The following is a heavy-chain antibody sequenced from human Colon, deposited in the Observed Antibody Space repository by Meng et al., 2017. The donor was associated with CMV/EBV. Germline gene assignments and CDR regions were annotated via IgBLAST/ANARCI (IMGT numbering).Heavy chain of an antibody. CDR1: GGPIRKRSL. CDR3: ASLKDYDGRGYYYFES. V-gene: IGHV4-4*02. J-gene: IGHJ4*02. CDR2: VYLGGTI. D-gene: IGHD3-22*01. Sequence: HVQMHPSGPSLVEPSRTLSLTCTVSGGPIRKRSLWSRVRLTPGKGLERIGEVYLGGTIHHHPSLQSRVTISLDKAKDHLSLKLASVTAADTAVYYCASLKDYDGRGYYYFESWGQGTLVTVSS.